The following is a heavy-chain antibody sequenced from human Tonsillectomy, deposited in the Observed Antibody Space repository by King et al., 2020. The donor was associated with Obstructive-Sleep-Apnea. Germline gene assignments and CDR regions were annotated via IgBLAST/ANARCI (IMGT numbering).Heavy chain of an antibody. CDR3: AKVGYSYGPSFDY. J-gene: IGHJ4*02. V-gene: IGHV4-61*01. D-gene: IGHD5-18*01. Sequence: QLQESGPGLVKPSETLSLTCTVSVGSVSSGSYYWSWIRQPPGKGLEWIGYIYYRGSTNYNPSLQSRVTISVDTSKNQFSLKLSSVTAADTAVYYCAKVGYSYGPSFDYWGQGTLVTVSS. CDR2: IYYRGST. CDR1: VGSVSSGSYY.